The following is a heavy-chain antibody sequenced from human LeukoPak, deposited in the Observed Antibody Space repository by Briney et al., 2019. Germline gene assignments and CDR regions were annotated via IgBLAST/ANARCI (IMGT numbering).Heavy chain of an antibody. CDR2: IYYSGST. CDR1: GGSISSYY. CDR3: ARAPSFGRYFDY. Sequence: PSETLSLTCTVSGGSISSYYWSWIRQPPGKGLEWIGYIYYSGSTNYNPSLKSRVTISVDTSKNQFSLKLSSVTAADTAVYYCARAPSFGRYFDYWGQGTLVTVSS. D-gene: IGHD3-16*01. J-gene: IGHJ4*02. V-gene: IGHV4-59*01.